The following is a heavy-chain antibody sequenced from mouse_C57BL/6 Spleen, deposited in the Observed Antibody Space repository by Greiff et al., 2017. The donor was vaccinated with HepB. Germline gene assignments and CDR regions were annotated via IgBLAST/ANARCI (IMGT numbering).Heavy chain of an antibody. D-gene: IGHD2-4*01. J-gene: IGHJ3*01. Sequence: EVKLQESGPELVKPGASVKIPCKASGYTFTDYNMDWVKQSHGKSLEWIGDINPNNGGTIYNQKFKGKATLTVDKSSSTAYMELRSLTSEDTAVYYCARSLYDYDGGFAYWGQGTLVTVSA. CDR2: INPNNGGT. V-gene: IGHV1-18*01. CDR3: ARSLYDYDGGFAY. CDR1: GYTFTDYN.